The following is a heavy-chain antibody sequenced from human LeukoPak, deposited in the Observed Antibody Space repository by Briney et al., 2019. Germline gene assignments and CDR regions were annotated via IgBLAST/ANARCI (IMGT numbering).Heavy chain of an antibody. CDR2: INHSGST. D-gene: IGHD2-15*01. CDR1: GGSLSGYY. CDR3: ARGRLPDS. J-gene: IGHJ4*02. V-gene: IGHV4-34*01. Sequence: SETLSLTCAVYGGSLSGYYWSWIRQPPGKGLEWIGEINHSGSTNYNPSLKSRVTISVDTSKNQFSLKLSSVTAADTAVYYCARGRLPDSWGQGTLVTVSS.